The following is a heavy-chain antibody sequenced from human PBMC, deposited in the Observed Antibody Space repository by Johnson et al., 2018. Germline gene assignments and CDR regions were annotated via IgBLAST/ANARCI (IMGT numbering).Heavy chain of an antibody. CDR1: GGTFSSYV. D-gene: IGHD5-24*01. CDR2: IIPLFATP. J-gene: IGHJ3*02. V-gene: IGHV1-69*12. Sequence: QVQLVQSGAEVKKPGSSVKVSCQATGGTFSSYVISWVRQAPGQGLEFMGGIIPLFATPNYAQNFQGRVTITADEPTRTAYMELSSLRSEDTAGYYCARVSDGSNFDAFDIWGQGTMVTVSS. CDR3: ARVSDGSNFDAFDI.